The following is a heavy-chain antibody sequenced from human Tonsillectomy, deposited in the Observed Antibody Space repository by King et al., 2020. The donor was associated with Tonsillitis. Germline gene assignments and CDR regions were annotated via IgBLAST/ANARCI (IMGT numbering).Heavy chain of an antibody. D-gene: IGHD6-13*01. CDR1: GFRFSTYS. V-gene: IGHV3-48*01. CDR2: ISSSSPTI. Sequence: VQLVESGGGLVQPGGSLRLSCAASGFRFSTYSMNWVRQAPGKGLEWVSYISSSSPTIYYADSVKGRFTISRDNAKNSLFLQMNSLRAEDTAVYYCAREGDSSGWFREGDLDYWGQGTLVTVSS. J-gene: IGHJ4*02. CDR3: AREGDSSGWFREGDLDY.